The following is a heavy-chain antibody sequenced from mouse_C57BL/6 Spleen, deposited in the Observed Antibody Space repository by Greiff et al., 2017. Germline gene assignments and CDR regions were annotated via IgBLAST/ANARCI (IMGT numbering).Heavy chain of an antibody. CDR3: AREEAYDYDGAGFSWFAY. D-gene: IGHD2-4*01. CDR2: IYPRSGNT. CDR1: GYTFTSYG. V-gene: IGHV1-81*01. Sequence: QVQLKQSGAELARPGASVKLSCKASGYTFTSYGISWVKQRTGQGLEWIGDIYPRSGNTYYNEKFKGKATLTADKSSSTAYMELRSLTSEDSAVYFWAREEAYDYDGAGFSWFAYWGQGTLVTVSA. J-gene: IGHJ3*01.